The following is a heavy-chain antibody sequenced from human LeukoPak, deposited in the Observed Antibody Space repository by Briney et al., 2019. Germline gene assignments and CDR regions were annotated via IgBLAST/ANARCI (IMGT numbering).Heavy chain of an antibody. J-gene: IGHJ4*02. CDR2: IYYSGST. Sequence: SETLSLTCTVSGGSISSYYWSWIRQPAGKGLEWIGYIYYSGSTNYNPSLKSRVTISVDTSKNQFSLKLSSVTAADTAVYYCARTAYCSSTSCYSMAAYYFDYWGQGTLVTVSS. D-gene: IGHD2-2*01. V-gene: IGHV4-59*01. CDR1: GGSISSYY. CDR3: ARTAYCSSTSCYSMAAYYFDY.